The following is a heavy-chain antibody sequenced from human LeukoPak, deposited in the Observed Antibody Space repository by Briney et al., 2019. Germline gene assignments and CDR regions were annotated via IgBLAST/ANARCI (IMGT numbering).Heavy chain of an antibody. J-gene: IGHJ3*02. CDR2: IIPILGIA. CDR1: GGTFSSYA. CDR3: ARVERVQVATLGAFDI. V-gene: IGHV1-69*04. Sequence: VASVKVSCKASGGTFSSYAISWVRQAPGQGLEWMGRIIPILGIANYAQKFQGRVTITADKSTSTDYMELSSLRSEDTAVYYCARVERVQVATLGAFDIWGQGTMVTVSS. D-gene: IGHD5-12*01.